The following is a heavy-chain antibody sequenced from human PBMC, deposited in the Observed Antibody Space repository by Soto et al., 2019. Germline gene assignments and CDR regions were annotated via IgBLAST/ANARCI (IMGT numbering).Heavy chain of an antibody. D-gene: IGHD2-15*01. CDR2: MNPNSGNT. CDR1: EDSITSCE. V-gene: IGHV1-8*01. Sequence: VSCKACEDSITSCEMNWLQKDTGQGLEWMGWMNPNSGNTGYAQKFQGRVTMTRNTSISTAYMELSSLRSEDTAVYYCARALYCSGGSCQSFDYWGQGTLVTVSS. J-gene: IGHJ4*02. CDR3: ARALYCSGGSCQSFDY.